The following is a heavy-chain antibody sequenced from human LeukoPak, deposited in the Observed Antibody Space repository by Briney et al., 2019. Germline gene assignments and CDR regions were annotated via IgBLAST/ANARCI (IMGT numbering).Heavy chain of an antibody. D-gene: IGHD3-3*01. V-gene: IGHV3-30-3*01. CDR3: ARALYDFWSGYYQGGLGY. CDR2: ISYDGSNK. CDR1: GFTFSSYA. J-gene: IGHJ4*02. Sequence: GGSLRLSCAASGFTFSSYAMHWVRQAPGKGPEWVAVISYDGSNKYYADSVKGRFTISRDNSKNTLYLQMNSLRAEDTAVYYCARALYDFWSGYYQGGLGYWGQGTLVTVSS.